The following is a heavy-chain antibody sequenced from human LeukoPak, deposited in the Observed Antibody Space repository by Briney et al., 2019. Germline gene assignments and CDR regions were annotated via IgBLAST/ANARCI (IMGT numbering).Heavy chain of an antibody. D-gene: IGHD3-10*01. V-gene: IGHV3-74*01. CDR3: ARDRHLWFGGNYYYGMDV. CDR1: GFTFSSYW. J-gene: IGHJ6*02. Sequence: PGGSLRLSCAASGFTFSSYWMHWVRQAPGKGLVWVSRINSDGSSTSYADSVKGRFTISRDNAKNTLYLQMSSLRAEDTAVYYCARDRHLWFGGNYYYGMDVWGQGTTVTVSS. CDR2: INSDGSST.